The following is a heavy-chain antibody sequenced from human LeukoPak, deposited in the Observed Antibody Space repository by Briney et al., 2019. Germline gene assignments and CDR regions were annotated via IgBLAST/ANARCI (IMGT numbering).Heavy chain of an antibody. CDR3: ARDDYGDTTDAFDI. CDR1: GYTFTSYY. V-gene: IGHV7-4-1*02. J-gene: IGHJ3*02. CDR2: INTNTGNP. D-gene: IGHD4-17*01. Sequence: ASVKVSCKASGYTFTSYYMHWVRQAPGQGLEWMGWINTNTGNPTYAQGFTGRFVFSLDTSVSTAYLQISSLKAEDTAVYYCARDDYGDTTDAFDIWGQGTMVTVSS.